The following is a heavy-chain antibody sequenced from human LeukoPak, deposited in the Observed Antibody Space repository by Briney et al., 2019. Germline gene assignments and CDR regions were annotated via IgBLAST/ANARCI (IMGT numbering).Heavy chain of an antibody. Sequence: PSETLSLTCTVSGGSISSGDYYWSWIRQPPGKGLEWIGYIYYSGSTYYNPSLKSRVTISVDTSNNQFSLKLSSVTATDTAIYYCARRGYCASASCYRVFDCWGQRTLVTVSS. J-gene: IGHJ4*02. D-gene: IGHD2-2*02. CDR2: IYYSGST. CDR3: ARRGYCASASCYRVFDC. CDR1: GGSISSGDYY. V-gene: IGHV4-30-4*01.